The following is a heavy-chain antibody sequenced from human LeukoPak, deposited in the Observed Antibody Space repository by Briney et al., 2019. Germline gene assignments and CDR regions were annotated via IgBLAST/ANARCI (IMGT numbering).Heavy chain of an antibody. D-gene: IGHD3-16*01. CDR2: INPDGSEK. V-gene: IGHV3-7*01. CDR3: ARTYAYDATGDRGH. J-gene: IGHJ4*02. CDR1: RFTFNKYY. Sequence: GGSLRLSCVASRFTFNKYYMSWVRQAPGKGLQWVANINPDGSEKYYVDSVKGRFTISRDNAKSSLYLQVNSLRAEDTAVYYCARTYAYDATGDRGHWGQGTLVTVSS.